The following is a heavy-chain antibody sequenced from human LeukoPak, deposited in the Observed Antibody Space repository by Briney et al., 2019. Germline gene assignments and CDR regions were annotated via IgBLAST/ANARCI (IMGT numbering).Heavy chain of an antibody. CDR2: IRSKAYGGTT. Sequence: GGSLRLSCTASGFTFGDYAMSWFRQAPGKGLEWVGFIRSKAYGGTTEYAASVKGRFTIPRDDSKSIAYLQMNSLKTEDTAIYYCTKGKGDQGWDWGQGNLVTVSS. CDR3: TKGKGDQGWD. CDR1: GFTFGDYA. D-gene: IGHD1-26*01. J-gene: IGHJ4*02. V-gene: IGHV3-49*03.